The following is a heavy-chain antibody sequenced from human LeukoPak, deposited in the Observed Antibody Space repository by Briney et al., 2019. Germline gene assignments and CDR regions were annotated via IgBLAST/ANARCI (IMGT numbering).Heavy chain of an antibody. J-gene: IGHJ4*02. Sequence: SETLSLTCTVSGGSISGYSWSWIRQPAGKGLEWIGRIHTSGNTNYNPSLKSRVTMSIDTSKNQFSLKLSSVTAADTAVYYCARRGGYSGYGPFDYWGQGTLVTVSS. CDR3: ARRGGYSGYGPFDY. CDR2: IHTSGNT. V-gene: IGHV4-4*07. CDR1: GGSISGYS. D-gene: IGHD5-12*01.